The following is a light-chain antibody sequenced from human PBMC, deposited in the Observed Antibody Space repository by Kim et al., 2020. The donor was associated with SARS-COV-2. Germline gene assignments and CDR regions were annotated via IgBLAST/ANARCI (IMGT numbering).Light chain of an antibody. Sequence: EIVLTQSPATLSLSPGERATLSCRASQSVSSFLAWYQQKPGQAPRLLIYDASNRATCIPARFSGSGSGTDFTLTISSLEPEDFAVYYCQQRSSWPPITFGQGTRLEIK. V-gene: IGKV3-11*01. CDR1: QSVSSF. CDR2: DAS. CDR3: QQRSSWPPIT. J-gene: IGKJ5*01.